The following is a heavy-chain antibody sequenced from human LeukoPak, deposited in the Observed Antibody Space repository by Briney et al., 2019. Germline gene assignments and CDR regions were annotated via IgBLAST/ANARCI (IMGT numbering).Heavy chain of an antibody. Sequence: GGSLRLSCIASGFTVSSNYMTWVRQAPGKGLQWVSIIYNGGHTYYADSVKGRFTISRDSSKNTVYLQMHSLRAEDTAVYFCARARSLCGRPPNHFDYWGQGTLVTVPS. CDR3: ARARSLCGRPPNHFDY. CDR1: GFTVSSNY. V-gene: IGHV3-53*01. CDR2: IYNGGHT. J-gene: IGHJ4*02.